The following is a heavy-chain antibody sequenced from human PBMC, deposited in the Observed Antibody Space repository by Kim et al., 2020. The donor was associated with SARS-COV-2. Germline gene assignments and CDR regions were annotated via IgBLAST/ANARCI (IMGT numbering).Heavy chain of an antibody. Sequence: SETLSLTCTVSGGSISSYYWSWIRQPPGKGLEWIGYIYYSGSTNYNPSLKSRVTISVDTSKNQFSLKLSSVTAADTAVYYRARVAYSSSWYLSRDYYYYYGMDVWGQGTTVTVSS. CDR3: ARVAYSSSWYLSRDYYYYYGMDV. CDR2: IYYSGST. D-gene: IGHD6-13*01. J-gene: IGHJ6*02. CDR1: GGSISSYY. V-gene: IGHV4-59*01.